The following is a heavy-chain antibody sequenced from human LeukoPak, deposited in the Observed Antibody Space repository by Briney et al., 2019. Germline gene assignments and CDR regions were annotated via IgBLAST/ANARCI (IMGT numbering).Heavy chain of an antibody. CDR2: ISSSGSTI. CDR3: AREIWSGLFDY. J-gene: IGHJ4*02. D-gene: IGHD3-3*01. Sequence: GGSLRLSCAASGFTFSDYHMSWIRQAPGKGLEWVSYISSSGSTIYYADSVKGRFTISRDNAKNSLYLQMNSLRAEDTAVYYCAREIWSGLFDYWGQGTLVTVSS. V-gene: IGHV3-11*01. CDR1: GFTFSDYH.